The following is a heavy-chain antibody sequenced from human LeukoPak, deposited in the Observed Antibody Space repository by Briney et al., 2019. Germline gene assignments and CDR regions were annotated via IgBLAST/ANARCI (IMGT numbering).Heavy chain of an antibody. CDR1: GFSFSSYG. D-gene: IGHD3-10*01. Sequence: GRSLRLSCAASGFSFSSYGMHWVRQSPGKGLEWVAVIWYDGTNKYYADSVKGRFTISRDNSKNTLYLQMNSLRAEDTAVYYCARDQRGLSYSKYYFDYWGQGTLVTVSS. CDR2: IWYDGTNK. J-gene: IGHJ4*02. V-gene: IGHV3-33*01. CDR3: ARDQRGLSYSKYYFDY.